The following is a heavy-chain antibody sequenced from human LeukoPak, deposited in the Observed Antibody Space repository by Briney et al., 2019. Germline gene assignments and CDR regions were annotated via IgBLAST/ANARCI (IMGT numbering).Heavy chain of an antibody. J-gene: IGHJ4*02. CDR1: GYTLTSYG. CDR2: ISAYNGNT. V-gene: IGHV1-18*01. CDR3: ARVPRNFDWLSGLDY. D-gene: IGHD3-9*01. Sequence: ASVKVSCKASGYTLTSYGISWVRQAPGQGLEWMGWISAYNGNTNYAQKLQGRVTMTTDTSTSTAYMELRSLRSDDTAVYYCARVPRNFDWLSGLDYWGQGTLVTVSS.